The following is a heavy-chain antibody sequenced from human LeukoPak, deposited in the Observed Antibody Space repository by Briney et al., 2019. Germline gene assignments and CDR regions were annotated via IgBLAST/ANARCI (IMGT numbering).Heavy chain of an antibody. J-gene: IGHJ4*02. V-gene: IGHV3-7*02. CDR1: GFPFSSYW. CDR3: ATSRTLDH. Sequence: PGGSLRLSCAASGFPFSSYWMSWVRQTLGKGLEWVANIKEDGSEKYYVDSVKGRFTISRDNAKNSLYLQMNSLRAEDTAVYYCATSRTLDHWGQGTLVTVSS. CDR2: IKEDGSEK.